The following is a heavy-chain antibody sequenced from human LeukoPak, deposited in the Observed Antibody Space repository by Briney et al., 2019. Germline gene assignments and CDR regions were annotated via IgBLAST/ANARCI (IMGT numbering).Heavy chain of an antibody. Sequence: GGSLRLSCAASGFTFSSYGMHWVRQAPGKGLEWVAVIWYDGSNKYYADSVKGRFTISRDNSKNTLYLQMNSLRAEDTAVYYCARDRRSSIPVDYWGQGTLVTVSS. CDR2: IWYDGSNK. D-gene: IGHD2-2*02. J-gene: IGHJ4*02. V-gene: IGHV3-33*01. CDR1: GFTFSSYG. CDR3: ARDRRSSIPVDY.